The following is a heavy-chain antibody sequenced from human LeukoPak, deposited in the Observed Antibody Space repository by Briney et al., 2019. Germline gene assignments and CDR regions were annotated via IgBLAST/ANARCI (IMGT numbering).Heavy chain of an antibody. CDR3: ARAGPIDY. CDR1: GFIVSSKY. J-gene: IGHJ4*02. V-gene: IGHV3-53*01. CDR2: IYSGGST. Sequence: PGGSLRLSCAASGFIVSSKYMSWVRQAPGKGLEWVSVIYSGGSTYYAASVEGRFTISRDNSKNTVYLQMISLRVEDTAVYYCARAGPIDYWGQGTLVTVSS.